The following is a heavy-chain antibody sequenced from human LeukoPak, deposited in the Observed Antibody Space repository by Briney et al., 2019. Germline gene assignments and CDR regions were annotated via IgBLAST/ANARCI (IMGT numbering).Heavy chain of an antibody. J-gene: IGHJ4*02. Sequence: SETLSLTCAVYGGSFSGYYWSWIRQPPGKGLEWIGEINHSGSTNYNPSLKSRVTISVDTSENQFSLKLSSVTAADTAVYYCARWRGDDSSGYYNNLKTYYFDYWGQGTLVTVSS. CDR3: ARWRGDDSSGYYNNLKTYYFDY. D-gene: IGHD3-22*01. CDR2: INHSGST. V-gene: IGHV4-34*01. CDR1: GGSFSGYY.